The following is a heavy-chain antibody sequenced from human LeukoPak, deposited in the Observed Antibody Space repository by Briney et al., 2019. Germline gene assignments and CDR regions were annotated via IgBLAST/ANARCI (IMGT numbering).Heavy chain of an antibody. CDR2: INHSGST. CDR3: ARLSGYALFDY. CDR1: GGSFSDYY. D-gene: IGHD5-12*01. J-gene: IGHJ4*02. V-gene: IGHV4-34*01. Sequence: PSETLSLTCAVYGGSFSDYYWSWIRQPPGKGLEYIGEINHSGSTNYNPSLKSRVTISVDTSKNQFSLKLSSVTAADTALYYCARLSGYALFDYWGQGTLVTVSS.